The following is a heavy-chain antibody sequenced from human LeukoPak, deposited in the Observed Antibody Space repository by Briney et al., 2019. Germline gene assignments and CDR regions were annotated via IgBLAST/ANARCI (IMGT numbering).Heavy chain of an antibody. CDR2: IRSKAYGGTT. V-gene: IGHV3-49*04. CDR3: TIGAIRYYYYYMAV. J-gene: IGHJ6*03. Sequence: GGALRLSCTASGFTFGDYAMSWVRQAPGKGLEWVGFIRSKAYGGTTEYAASVKGRFTISRDDSKSIAYLQMNSLKTEDTAVYYCTIGAIRYYYYYMAVWGKGTTVTVSS. CDR1: GFTFGDYA. D-gene: IGHD2-2*02.